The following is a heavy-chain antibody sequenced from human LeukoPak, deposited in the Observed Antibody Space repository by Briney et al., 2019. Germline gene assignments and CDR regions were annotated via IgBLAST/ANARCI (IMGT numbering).Heavy chain of an antibody. V-gene: IGHV3-7*01. D-gene: IGHD3-10*01. CDR2: IKQDGSEK. CDR1: GLRFSDYY. J-gene: IGHJ6*04. CDR3: ARDGRFSMDV. Sequence: GGSLRLSCAASGLRFSDYYVSWIRQAPGKGLEWVANIKQDGSEKYYVDSVKGRFTISRDNAKNSLYLQMNSLRAEDTAVYYCARDGRFSMDVWGKGTTVTVSS.